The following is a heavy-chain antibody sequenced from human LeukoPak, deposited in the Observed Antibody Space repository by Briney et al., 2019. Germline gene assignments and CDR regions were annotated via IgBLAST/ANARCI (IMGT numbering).Heavy chain of an antibody. Sequence: ASVKVSCKASGYTFTYYYIYWVRQALGQGPEWMGRIYPNSGGTDYAQKFQGRVTMTRDTSISTAYLELTTLRSDDTAVYYCARAMSVTTYNWFDPWGQGTLVTVSS. CDR2: IYPNSGGT. CDR3: ARAMSVTTYNWFDP. CDR1: GYTFTYYY. J-gene: IGHJ5*02. D-gene: IGHD4-17*01. V-gene: IGHV1-2*06.